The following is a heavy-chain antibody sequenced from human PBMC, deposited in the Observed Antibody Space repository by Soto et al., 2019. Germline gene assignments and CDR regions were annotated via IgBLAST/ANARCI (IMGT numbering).Heavy chain of an antibody. D-gene: IGHD7-27*01. J-gene: IGHJ4*02. V-gene: IGHV1-8*01. CDR3: AGGPPSWGFDF. CDR1: GYTFTSND. CDR2: MSPKSGDT. Sequence: QVQLVQSGAEVKKPGASVKVSCKGSGYTFTSNDINWVRQATGQGFEWMGWMSPKSGDTGYSQKFQGRVTMTRDTSRSTAYMELSSRRSEDTAVYSWAGGPPSWGFDFWGQGPLVTVSS.